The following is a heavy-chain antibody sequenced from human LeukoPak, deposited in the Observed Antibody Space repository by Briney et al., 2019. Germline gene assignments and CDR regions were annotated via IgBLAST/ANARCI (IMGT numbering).Heavy chain of an antibody. CDR1: GGSISSGSYY. CDR2: IYTSGST. D-gene: IGHD3-3*01. CDR3: AREEWFNWFDP. Sequence: PSETLSLTCTVSGGSISSGSYYWSWIRQPAGKGLEWIGRIYTSGSTNYNPSLKSRVTISVDTSKNQFSLKLSSVTAADTAVYCCAREEWFNWFDPWGQGTLVTVSS. J-gene: IGHJ5*02. V-gene: IGHV4-61*02.